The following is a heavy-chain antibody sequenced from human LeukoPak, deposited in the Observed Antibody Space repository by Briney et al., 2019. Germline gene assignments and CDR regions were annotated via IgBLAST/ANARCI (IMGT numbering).Heavy chain of an antibody. J-gene: IGHJ4*02. D-gene: IGHD3-22*01. CDR1: GFTFGDYY. CDR3: ARDAIDSSGFDFDY. CDR2: ISTSAGTI. V-gene: IGHV3-11*01. Sequence: GESLRLSCAASGFTFGDYYMTWIRQAPGKGLEWISYISTSAGTIYYADSVKGRFTISRDNAKNSLYLQMNSLRAEDTAVYYCARDAIDSSGFDFDYWGQGTLVTVSS.